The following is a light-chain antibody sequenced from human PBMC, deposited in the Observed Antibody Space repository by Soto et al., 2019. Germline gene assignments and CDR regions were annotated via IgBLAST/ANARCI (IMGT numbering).Light chain of an antibody. J-gene: IGKJ4*01. CDR1: QSIGRY. CDR2: DAS. CDR3: QQRFSWPLT. Sequence: EIVLTQSPATLSLSPGERATLSCRASQSIGRYLAWYQQTPSQVPRLLIYDASDRATGIPARFSGGGSGTDFTLTISSLEPEDFAVYHSQQRFSWPLTFGGGTKVEIK. V-gene: IGKV3-11*01.